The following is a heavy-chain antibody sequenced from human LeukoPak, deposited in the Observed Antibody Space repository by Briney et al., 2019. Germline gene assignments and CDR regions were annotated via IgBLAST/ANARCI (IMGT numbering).Heavy chain of an antibody. Sequence: ASVKVSCKASGYTFTGYYMHWVRQAPGQGLEWMGWINPNSGGTNYAQKFQGRVTMTRDTSTSTAYMELSRLRSDDTAVYYCARDSQTPHLYWYFDLWGRGTLVTVSS. CDR3: ARDSQTPHLYWYFDL. J-gene: IGHJ2*01. V-gene: IGHV1-2*02. CDR2: INPNSGGT. CDR1: GYTFTGYY.